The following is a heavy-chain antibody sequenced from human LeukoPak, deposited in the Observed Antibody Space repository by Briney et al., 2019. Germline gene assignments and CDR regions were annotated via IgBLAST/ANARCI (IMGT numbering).Heavy chain of an antibody. CDR3: ARGRRGVVVPAAIRKGNWFDP. Sequence: SETLSLTCAVYGGSFSGYYWSWIRQPPGKGLEWIGEINHSGSTNYKPSLKRRVTISVDTSKNRFSLKLSSVTAADTAVYYCARGRRGVVVPAAIRKGNWFDPWGQGTLVTVPS. CDR1: GGSFSGYY. J-gene: IGHJ5*02. D-gene: IGHD2-2*02. V-gene: IGHV4-34*01. CDR2: INHSGST.